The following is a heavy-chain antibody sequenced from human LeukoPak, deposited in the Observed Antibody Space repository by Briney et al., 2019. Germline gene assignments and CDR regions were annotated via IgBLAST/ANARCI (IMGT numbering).Heavy chain of an antibody. CDR2: LNPGNGNT. V-gene: IGHV1-3*01. Sequence: ASVKVSCKASGYTFTTYALHWVRQAPGQRLEWMGWLNPGNGNTKCSQKFQGRVTITRDTSASTAYMELSSLRSEDTAVYYCARTPGDENGMDVWGQGTTVTVSS. CDR1: GYTFTTYA. D-gene: IGHD3-10*01. CDR3: ARTPGDENGMDV. J-gene: IGHJ6*02.